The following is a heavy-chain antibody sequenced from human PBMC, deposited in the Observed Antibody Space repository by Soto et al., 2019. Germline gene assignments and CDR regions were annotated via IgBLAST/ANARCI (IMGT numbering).Heavy chain of an antibody. V-gene: IGHV5-51*01. CDR2: IYPGDSDT. CDR1: GYSFTSYW. CDR3: ARRAETNGWNGFGADKYYFDF. D-gene: IGHD1-1*01. J-gene: IGHJ4*02. Sequence: GESLKISCKGSGYSFTSYWIGWVRQMPGKGLEWMGIIYPGDSDTRYSPSFQGQVTISADKSISTAYLQWSSLRSEDTAVYYCARRAETNGWNGFGADKYYFDFWGQGTLVTVSS.